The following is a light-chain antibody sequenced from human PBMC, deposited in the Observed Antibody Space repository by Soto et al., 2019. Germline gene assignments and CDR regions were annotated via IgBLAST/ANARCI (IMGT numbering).Light chain of an antibody. CDR1: TGAVTNGHY. Sequence: QAVVKQEGSLTLSPGGTVTLTCGSSTGAVTNGHYPYWFQQKPGQAPRTLIYDTTNRHSWTPARFSGSLLGGKAALTLSGAQPEDEAEYYCLLSYNGPYVFGTGTKVTVL. V-gene: IGLV7-46*01. CDR3: LLSYNGPYV. CDR2: DTT. J-gene: IGLJ1*01.